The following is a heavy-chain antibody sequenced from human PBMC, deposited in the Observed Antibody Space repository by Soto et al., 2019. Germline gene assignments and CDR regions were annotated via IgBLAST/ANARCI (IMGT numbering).Heavy chain of an antibody. J-gene: IGHJ6*02. D-gene: IGHD5-18*01. V-gene: IGHV1-69*13. Sequence: ASVKVSCKASGGTFSSYASSWVRQAPGQGLEWMGGTIPIFGTANYAQKFQGRVTITADESTSTAYMELSSLRSEDTAVYYCAREGYSYGYEGDYYYGMDVWGQGTTVTVSS. CDR3: AREGYSYGYEGDYYYGMDV. CDR1: GGTFSSYA. CDR2: TIPIFGTA.